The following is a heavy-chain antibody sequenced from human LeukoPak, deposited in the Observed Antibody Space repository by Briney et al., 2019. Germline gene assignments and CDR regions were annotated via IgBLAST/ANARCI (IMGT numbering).Heavy chain of an antibody. D-gene: IGHD3-22*01. V-gene: IGHV3-21*01. J-gene: IGHJ4*02. CDR2: ISSSRTYI. CDR1: GFNFNTYS. CDR3: ASVLYDYYDSSGYHLPDY. Sequence: GGSLRLSCVASGFNFNTYSMNWVRQAPGKGLEWVSSISSSRTYIYYADSVQGRFTISRDNAKDSLYLQMNSLRAEDTAVYYCASVLYDYYDSSGYHLPDYWGQGTLVTVSS.